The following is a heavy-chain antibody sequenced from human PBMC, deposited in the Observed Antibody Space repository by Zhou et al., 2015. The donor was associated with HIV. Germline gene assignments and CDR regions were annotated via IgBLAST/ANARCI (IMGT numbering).Heavy chain of an antibody. CDR3: ARSRVQLERLNFDAFDI. CDR1: GGTFSSYV. Sequence: QVQLVQSGAEVKKPGSSVKVSCKASGGTFSSYVISWVRQAPGQGLEWMGGIIPMFGTANYAQKFQGRVTITADESTRTAYMELSSLRSEDTAVYYCARSRVQLERLNFDAFDIWGQGTMVTVSS. CDR2: IIPMFGTA. V-gene: IGHV1-69*01. J-gene: IGHJ3*02. D-gene: IGHD1-1*01.